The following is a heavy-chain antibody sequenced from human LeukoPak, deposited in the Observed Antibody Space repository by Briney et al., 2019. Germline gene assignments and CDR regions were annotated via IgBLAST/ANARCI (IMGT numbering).Heavy chain of an antibody. CDR3: ARSGGSGFYAFDY. Sequence: GASVKVSCKASGYTFTSSSLHWGRQAPGQGLEWMGWINTNIGKAMYAQGFAGRFVFSLDTSVSTAYLQINSLKAEDTAVYYCARSGGSGFYAFDYWGQGTLVTVSA. CDR2: INTNIGKA. V-gene: IGHV7-4-1*02. J-gene: IGHJ4*02. D-gene: IGHD3-10*01. CDR1: GYTFTSSS.